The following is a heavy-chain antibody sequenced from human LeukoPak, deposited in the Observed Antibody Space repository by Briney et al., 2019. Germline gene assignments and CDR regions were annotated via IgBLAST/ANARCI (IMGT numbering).Heavy chain of an antibody. D-gene: IGHD6-19*01. V-gene: IGHV1-69*13. CDR1: GGTFSSYA. CDR3: ARDRGSGWYKGVLHPTEKYFDY. Sequence: GASVKVSCRASGGTFSSYAISWVRQAPGQGLEWMGGIIPIFGTANYAQKFQGRVTITADESTSTAYMELSSLRSEDTAVYYCARDRGSGWYKGVLHPTEKYFDYWGQGTLVTVSS. J-gene: IGHJ4*02. CDR2: IIPIFGTA.